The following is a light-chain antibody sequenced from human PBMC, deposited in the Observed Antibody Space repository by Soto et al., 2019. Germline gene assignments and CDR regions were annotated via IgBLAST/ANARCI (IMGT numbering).Light chain of an antibody. J-gene: IGLJ1*01. V-gene: IGLV2-23*01. CDR2: EGS. CDR1: SSDVGSYNL. CDR3: FSYAGSSTYV. Sequence: LTQPASVSGSPGQSITISCAGTSSDVGSYNLVSWYQNHPGKAPKLMIYEGSRRPSGVSNRFSGSKSGNTASLTISGLQAADEADYFCFSYAGSSTYVFGTGTKVTVL.